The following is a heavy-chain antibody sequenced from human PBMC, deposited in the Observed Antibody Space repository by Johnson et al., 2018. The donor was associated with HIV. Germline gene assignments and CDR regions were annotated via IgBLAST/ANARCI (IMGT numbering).Heavy chain of an antibody. V-gene: IGHV3-9*01. J-gene: IGHJ3*02. CDR2: ISWNSGSI. Sequence: VQLVESGGGLVQPGRSLRLSCAASGFTFEDYAMHWVRQVPGKGLEWVSGISWNSGSIGYADSVKGRFTISRDNAKNSLYLQMSSLRGEDTALYYCAKVFKVRVAGAFDIWGQGTMVTVSS. CDR3: AKVFKVRVAGAFDI. CDR1: GFTFEDYA. D-gene: IGHD6-19*01.